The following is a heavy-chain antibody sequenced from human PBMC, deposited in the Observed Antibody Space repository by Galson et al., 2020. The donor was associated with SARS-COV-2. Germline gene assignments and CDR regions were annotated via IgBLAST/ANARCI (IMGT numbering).Heavy chain of an antibody. J-gene: IGHJ4*02. V-gene: IGHV3-7*01. CDR1: GFTFKDFW. CDR3: TREGWQGGY. CDR2: IKGDGSET. Sequence: GESLKISCVVSGFTFKDFWMSWVRQASGKGLEWVANIKGDGSETNYVDSVKGRFSISRDNAVNSLYLQMDGLRVDDTAVYYCTREGWQGGYWGQGTRVTVSS.